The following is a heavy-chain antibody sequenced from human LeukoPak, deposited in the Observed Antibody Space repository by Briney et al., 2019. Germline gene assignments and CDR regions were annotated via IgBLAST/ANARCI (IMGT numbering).Heavy chain of an antibody. J-gene: IGHJ4*02. Sequence: GRSLRLSCAASGFTFSSYGMHWVRQAPGKGLEWVAVISYDGSNKYYADSVKGRFTISRDNSKNTLYLQMNSLRAGDTAVYYCAKVSGDYSIPFDYWGQGTLVTVSS. CDR1: GFTFSSYG. CDR2: ISYDGSNK. CDR3: AKVSGDYSIPFDY. V-gene: IGHV3-30*18. D-gene: IGHD4-11*01.